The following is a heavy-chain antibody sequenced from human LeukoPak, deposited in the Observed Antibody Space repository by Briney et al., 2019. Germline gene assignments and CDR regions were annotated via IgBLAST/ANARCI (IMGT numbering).Heavy chain of an antibody. D-gene: IGHD3-22*01. CDR1: DGSISGTPYY. CDR2: FRSSGTV. Sequence: SETLSLTCTVSDGSISGTPYYWGWFRQRPGKGPEWIGNFRSSGTVNYNPSLKSRVTISVDTSKNQFPLKVSSVTAADTAVYFCARVTRYDMARYNYYMDVWGKGTTVTVSS. V-gene: IGHV4-39*06. CDR3: ARVTRYDMARYNYYMDV. J-gene: IGHJ6*03.